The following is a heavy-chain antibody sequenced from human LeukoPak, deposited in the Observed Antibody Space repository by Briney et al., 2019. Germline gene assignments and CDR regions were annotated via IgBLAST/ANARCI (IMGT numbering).Heavy chain of an antibody. V-gene: IGHV4-34*01. Sequence: SETLSLTCAVYGGSFSGYYWSWICQPPGKGLEWIGEINHSGSTNYNPSLKSRVTISVDTSKNQFSLKLSSVTAADTAVYYCAKRRSWLRAFDYWGQGTLVTVSS. CDR3: AKRRSWLRAFDY. D-gene: IGHD5-12*01. CDR2: INHSGST. CDR1: GGSFSGYY. J-gene: IGHJ4*02.